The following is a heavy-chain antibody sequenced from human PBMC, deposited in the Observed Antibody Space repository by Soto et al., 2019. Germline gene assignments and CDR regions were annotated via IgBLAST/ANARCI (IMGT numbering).Heavy chain of an antibody. Sequence: EVQLVESGGGLVQPGGSLRLSCAASGFTCSSYWMSLVRQAPGKGLEWVANIKQDGSEKYDVDSVKGRFTISRENAKNSLYLQMNRLRAEDTAVYYCARDGYSSGADYCGGGPLVPVSS. V-gene: IGHV3-7*03. J-gene: IGHJ4*02. CDR3: ARDGYSSGADY. D-gene: IGHD6-19*01. CDR1: GFTCSSYW. CDR2: IKQDGSEK.